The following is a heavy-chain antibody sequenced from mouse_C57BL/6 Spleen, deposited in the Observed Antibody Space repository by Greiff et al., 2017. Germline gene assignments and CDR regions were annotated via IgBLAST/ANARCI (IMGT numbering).Heavy chain of an antibody. Sequence: EVHLVESGPGLVKPSQSLSLTCSVTGYSITSGYYWNWIRQFPGNKLEWMGYISDDGSNNYNPSLKNRISITRDTSKNQFFLKLNSVTTEDTATYYCARRGDYSKFYAMGYWGQGTSVPVSS. CDR1: GYSITSGYY. D-gene: IGHD2-5*01. CDR3: ARRGDYSKFYAMGY. J-gene: IGHJ4*01. CDR2: ISDDGSN. V-gene: IGHV3-6*01.